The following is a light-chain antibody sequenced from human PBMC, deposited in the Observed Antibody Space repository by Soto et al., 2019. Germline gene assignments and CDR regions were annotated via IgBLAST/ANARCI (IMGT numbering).Light chain of an antibody. J-gene: IGKJ1*01. CDR3: QHHGSSLTWT. CDR2: GAS. Sequence: DIALTQSPGTLSLSPGESATLSCRASQRISSSYLSWYQQRPGQAPRLLIYGASSRATGIPDRFSGSGSGTEFTLTISRLEPEDFAVFYCQHHGSSLTWTFGHGTKVEIK. CDR1: QRISSSY. V-gene: IGKV3-20*01.